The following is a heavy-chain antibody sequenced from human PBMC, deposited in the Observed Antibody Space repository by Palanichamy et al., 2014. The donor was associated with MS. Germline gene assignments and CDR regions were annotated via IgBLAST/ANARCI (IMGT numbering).Heavy chain of an antibody. D-gene: IGHD3-22*01. CDR1: GGSISSSSYY. CDR2: IYYSGST. CDR3: ARGIYYDSSGYYFPIDY. J-gene: IGHJ4*02. V-gene: IGHV4-39*01. Sequence: QLQLQESGPGLVKPSETLSLTCTVSGGSISSSSYYWGWIRQPPGKGLEWIGSIYYSGSTYYNPSLKSRVTISVDTSKNQFSLKLSSVTAADTAVYYCARGIYYDSSGYYFPIDYWGQGTLVTVSP.